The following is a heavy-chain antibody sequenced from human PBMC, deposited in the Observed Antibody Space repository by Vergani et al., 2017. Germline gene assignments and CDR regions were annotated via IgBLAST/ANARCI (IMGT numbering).Heavy chain of an antibody. J-gene: IGHJ3*02. Sequence: QLQLQESGPGLVKPSETLSLTCTVSGGSISSSSYYGSWIRQHPGKGLEWIGYIYYSGSTYYNPSLKSRVTISVDTSKNQFSLKLSSVTAADTAVYYCARDLFSSGIAATKYAFDIWGQGTMVTVSS. V-gene: IGHV4-31*03. CDR3: ARDLFSSGIAATKYAFDI. CDR1: GGSISSSSYY. D-gene: IGHD6-25*01. CDR2: IYYSGST.